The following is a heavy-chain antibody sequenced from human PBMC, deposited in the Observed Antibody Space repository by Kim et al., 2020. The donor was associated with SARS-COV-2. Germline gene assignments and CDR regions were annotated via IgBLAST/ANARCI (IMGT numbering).Heavy chain of an antibody. V-gene: IGHV4-30-2*04. CDR3: ARGRSGSYFPSYYYYGMDV. D-gene: IGHD1-26*01. Sequence: KSRVNISVDTSKNQFSLKLSSVTAADTAVYYCARGRSGSYFPSYYYYGMDVWGQGTTVTVSS. J-gene: IGHJ6*02.